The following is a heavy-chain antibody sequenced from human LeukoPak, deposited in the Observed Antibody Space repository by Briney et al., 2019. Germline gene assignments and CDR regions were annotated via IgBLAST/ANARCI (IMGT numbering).Heavy chain of an antibody. Sequence: GGSLRLSCAASGFTFSSYAMSWVRQAPGKGLEWVSAISGSGGSTYYADSVKGRFTISRDNSKNTLYLQMNSLRAEDTAVYYCAKDRNYYDSSGSNYFDYWGQGTLVTVSS. J-gene: IGHJ4*02. CDR2: ISGSGGST. D-gene: IGHD3-22*01. CDR1: GFTFSSYA. V-gene: IGHV3-23*01. CDR3: AKDRNYYDSSGSNYFDY.